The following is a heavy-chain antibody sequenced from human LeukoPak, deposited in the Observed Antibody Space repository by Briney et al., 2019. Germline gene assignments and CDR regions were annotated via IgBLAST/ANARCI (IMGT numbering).Heavy chain of an antibody. Sequence: ASVKVSCKASGYTFTSYDISWVRQATGQGLEWMGWMNPNSGNTGYAQKFQGRVTMTRNTSISTAYMELSSLRSEDTAVYYCARVIDGSDAFDIWGQGTMVTVSS. V-gene: IGHV1-8*01. CDR2: MNPNSGNT. J-gene: IGHJ3*02. CDR1: GYTFTSYD. D-gene: IGHD5-24*01. CDR3: ARVIDGSDAFDI.